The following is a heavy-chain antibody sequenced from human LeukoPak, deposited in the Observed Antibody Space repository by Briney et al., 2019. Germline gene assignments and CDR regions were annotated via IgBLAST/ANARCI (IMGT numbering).Heavy chain of an antibody. V-gene: IGHV3-30*02. CDR1: GFTFSSFG. J-gene: IGHJ4*02. Sequence: GGSLRLSCAASGFTFSSFGMHWVRQAPGKGLEWVAFIGYDGSNDYHADSVKGRFTVSRDNSKNTLYLEMNNLRTDDTALYYCAKVRVTAASGEGYWGQGTLVIVSS. CDR2: IGYDGSND. D-gene: IGHD2-21*02. CDR3: AKVRVTAASGEGY.